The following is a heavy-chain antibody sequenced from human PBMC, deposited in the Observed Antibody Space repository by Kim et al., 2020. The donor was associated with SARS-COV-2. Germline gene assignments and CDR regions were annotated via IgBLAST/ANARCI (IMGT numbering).Heavy chain of an antibody. J-gene: IGHJ6*02. V-gene: IGHV3-23*01. CDR2: ISGSGGST. CDR3: AKPQAGYCTNGVCFSMDV. Sequence: GGSLRLSCAASGFTFSSYAMSWVRQAPGKGLEWVSAISGSGGSTYYTDSVKGRFTISRDNSKNTLYLQMNSLRAEDTAVYYCAKPQAGYCTNGVCFSMDVWGQGTTVTVSS. D-gene: IGHD2-8*01. CDR1: GFTFSSYA.